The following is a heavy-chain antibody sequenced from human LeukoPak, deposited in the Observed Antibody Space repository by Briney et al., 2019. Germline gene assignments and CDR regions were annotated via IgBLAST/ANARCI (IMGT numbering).Heavy chain of an antibody. J-gene: IGHJ3*02. CDR2: IYTSGST. D-gene: IGHD3-10*01. CDR1: GGSISSGSYY. CDR3: ARQYYYGSGSYSPNDAFDI. V-gene: IGHV4-61*02. Sequence: MPSQTLSLTCTVPGGSISSGSYYWSWIRQPAGKGLEWIGRIYTSGSTNYNPSLKSRVTISVDTSKNQFSLKLSSVTATDTAVYYGARQYYYGSGSYSPNDAFDIWGQGTMVTVSS.